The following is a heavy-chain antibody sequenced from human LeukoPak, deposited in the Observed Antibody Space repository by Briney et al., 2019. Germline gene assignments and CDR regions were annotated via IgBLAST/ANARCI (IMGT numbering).Heavy chain of an antibody. V-gene: IGHV3-30*03. J-gene: IGHJ6*02. CDR3: AIDILFGWAFHYGMDV. CDR1: GFTFSSYG. Sequence: GGSLRLSCAASGFTFSSYGMHWVRQAPGNRLEWVAVISYDGSNKYYADSVKGRFTISRDNSKNTLYLQMNSLRAEDTAVYYCAIDILFGWAFHYGMDVWGQGTTVTVSS. CDR2: ISYDGSNK. D-gene: IGHD3-10*01.